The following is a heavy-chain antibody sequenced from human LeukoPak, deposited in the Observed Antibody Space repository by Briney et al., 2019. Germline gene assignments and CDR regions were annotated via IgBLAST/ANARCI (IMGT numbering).Heavy chain of an antibody. J-gene: IGHJ2*01. D-gene: IGHD3-16*01. CDR1: GFTFSRHG. Sequence: GGSLRLSCEASGFTFSRHGMHWVRQAPGKGLEWVVVISADGNTKYYADSVKGRSTIFREASRNTVYLEMNGLREEDTAVYYCAREGAWGNWYFDLWGRGTLVTVSS. V-gene: IGHV3-30*03. CDR2: ISADGNTK. CDR3: AREGAWGNWYFDL.